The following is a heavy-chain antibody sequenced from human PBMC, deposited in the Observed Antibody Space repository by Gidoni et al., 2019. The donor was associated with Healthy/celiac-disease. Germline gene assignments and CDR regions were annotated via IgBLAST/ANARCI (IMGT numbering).Heavy chain of an antibody. CDR3: ARGQGQLMRNYFDY. CDR2: ISSNGGST. J-gene: IGHJ4*02. Sequence: EVQLVESGGGLVHPGRSLRLSCAASGFTFSSYAMHWVRQAPGKGLEYVSAISSNGGSTYYANSVKGRFTISRDNSKNTLYLQMGSLRAEDMAVYYCARGQGQLMRNYFDYWGQGTLVTVSS. V-gene: IGHV3-64*01. CDR1: GFTFSSYA.